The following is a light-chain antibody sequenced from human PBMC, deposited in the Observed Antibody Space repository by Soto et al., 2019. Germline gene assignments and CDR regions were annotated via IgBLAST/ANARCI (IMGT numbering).Light chain of an antibody. CDR1: ESVQTY. Sequence: EIVMTQSPATLSLSPWDRATLSCRASESVQTYVDWYQQKDGQAPRILILDAYKRATGIPARFSGSEFGTDFPLTISRLEAEEFAVYDCQQRYKWPPLTFGQGTRLAI. V-gene: IGKV3-11*01. CDR2: DAY. J-gene: IGKJ5*01. CDR3: QQRYKWPPLT.